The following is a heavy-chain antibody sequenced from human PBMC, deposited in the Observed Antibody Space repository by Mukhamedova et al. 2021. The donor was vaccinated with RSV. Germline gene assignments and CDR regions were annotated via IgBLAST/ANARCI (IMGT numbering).Heavy chain of an antibody. CDR3: ARHSNDDDTLFDY. V-gene: IGHV4-39*01. J-gene: IGHJ4*02. Sequence: YNPSLKSRVTISVDTSKNQFSLKLSSVTAADTAVYYCARHSNDDDTLFDYWGQGTLVTVSS. D-gene: IGHD3-16*01.